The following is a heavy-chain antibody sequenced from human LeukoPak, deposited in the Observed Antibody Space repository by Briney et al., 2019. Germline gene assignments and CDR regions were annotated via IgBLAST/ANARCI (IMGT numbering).Heavy chain of an antibody. V-gene: IGHV3-13*01. CDR1: GFTFSSFD. CDR3: ARGPPRGKYYYMDV. J-gene: IGHJ6*03. CDR2: IGTASDT. D-gene: IGHD1-1*01. Sequence: GGSLRLSRAASGFTFSSFDMHWARQPTGQGLEWVSTIGTASDTYYPGSVEGRFTLSRDNAKNSLYLQMNSLTAGDTAVYYCARGPPRGKYYYMDVWGKGTTVTVSS.